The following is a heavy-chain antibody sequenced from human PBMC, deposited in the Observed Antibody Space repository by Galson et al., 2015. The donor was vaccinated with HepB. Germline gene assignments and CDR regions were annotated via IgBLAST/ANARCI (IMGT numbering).Heavy chain of an antibody. CDR1: GFTFSNAW. CDR2: IKSITDGGAT. V-gene: IGHV3-15*01. CDR3: TTLGYYYDSRVY. Sequence: SLRLSCAASGFTFSNAWMSWVRQAPGKGLEWVGRIKSITDGGATDYAAPVKGRFTISRDDSKNTLYLQMNSLKTEDTAVYYCTTLGYYYDSRVYWGQGTLVTVSS. D-gene: IGHD3-22*01. J-gene: IGHJ4*02.